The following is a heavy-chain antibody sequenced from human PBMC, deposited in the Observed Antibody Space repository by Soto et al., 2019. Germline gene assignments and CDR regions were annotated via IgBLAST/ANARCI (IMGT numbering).Heavy chain of an antibody. J-gene: IGHJ4*02. D-gene: IGHD4-4*01. Sequence: EVQLVESGGGLVQPGGSLRLSCAASGFTFSSSWMTWVRQVPGQGLEWVANINRDGSEKYYVDSVKGRFTISRDNAKNSMYLQLNILSVEDTAVYYCARDRADSCLDYWGLGTQVTVSS. CDR3: ARDRADSCLDY. V-gene: IGHV3-7*01. CDR1: GFTFSSSW. CDR2: INRDGSEK.